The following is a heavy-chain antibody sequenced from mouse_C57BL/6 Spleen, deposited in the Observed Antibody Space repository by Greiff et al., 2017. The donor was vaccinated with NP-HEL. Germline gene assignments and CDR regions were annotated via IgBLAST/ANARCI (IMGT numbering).Heavy chain of an antibody. J-gene: IGHJ2*01. CDR2: IDPENGDT. V-gene: IGHV14-4*01. Sequence: VQLQQSGAELVRPGASVKLSCTASGFNIKDDYMHWVKQRPEQGLEWIGWIDPENGDTEYASKFQGEATITADTSSNTAYLQLSSLTSEDTAVYYCTTGPIYDGYYDFDYWGQGTTLTVSS. CDR3: TTGPIYDGYYDFDY. CDR1: GFNIKDDY. D-gene: IGHD2-3*01.